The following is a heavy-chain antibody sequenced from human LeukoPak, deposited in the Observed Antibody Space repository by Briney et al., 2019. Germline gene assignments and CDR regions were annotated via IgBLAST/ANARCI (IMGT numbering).Heavy chain of an antibody. CDR2: INPNSGGT. J-gene: IGHJ5*02. V-gene: IGHV1-2*06. CDR1: GYTFTGYY. Sequence: ASVKVSCKASGYTFTGYYMHWVRQAPGQGLEWMGRINPNSGGTNYAQKFQGRVTMTRDTSISTAYMELSRLRSDYTAVYYCARGGATIDWFDPWGQGTLVTVSS. CDR3: ARGGATIDWFDP. D-gene: IGHD5-12*01.